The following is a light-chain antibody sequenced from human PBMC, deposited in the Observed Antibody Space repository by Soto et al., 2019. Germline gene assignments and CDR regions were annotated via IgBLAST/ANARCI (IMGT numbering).Light chain of an antibody. CDR3: QQYGSSPWT. V-gene: IGKV3-20*01. CDR2: GAS. CDR1: QSVSSSH. J-gene: IGKJ1*01. Sequence: EIVLTQSPGTLSLSPGERATLSCRASQSVSSSHLAWYQQKPGQAPRLLIHGASSRATGIPDRFSGSGSGTDFTFTISRLEPEDFAVYYCQQYGSSPWTFGQGTKVEIK.